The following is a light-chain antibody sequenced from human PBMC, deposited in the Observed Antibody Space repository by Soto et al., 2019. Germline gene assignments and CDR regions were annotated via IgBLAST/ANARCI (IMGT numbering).Light chain of an antibody. Sequence: DIQMTQSPSTVSASVGDRVTITCRASQSISSWLAWYQQKPGKAPKLLIYDASSLESGAPSRFSGSGSGTEFTLTISSLQPDDFATYYCQQYNSYSFGQGTKVDIK. V-gene: IGKV1-5*01. CDR1: QSISSW. CDR2: DAS. CDR3: QQYNSYS. J-gene: IGKJ1*01.